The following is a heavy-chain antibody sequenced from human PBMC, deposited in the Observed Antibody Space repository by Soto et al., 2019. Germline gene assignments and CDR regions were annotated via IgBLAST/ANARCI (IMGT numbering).Heavy chain of an antibody. CDR3: ARVGAGIIAVAGTVWFDP. J-gene: IGHJ5*02. CDR2: IWYDGSNK. V-gene: IGHV3-33*01. Sequence: QVQLVESGGGVVQPGRSLRLSCAASGFPFSSYGMHWVRQAPGKGLDWVAVIWYDGSNKDYADSVKGRFTISRDNSKNTLFLQMNNLRVDDTAVYYCARVGAGIIAVAGTVWFDPWGQGTLVTVSS. D-gene: IGHD6-19*01. CDR1: GFPFSSYG.